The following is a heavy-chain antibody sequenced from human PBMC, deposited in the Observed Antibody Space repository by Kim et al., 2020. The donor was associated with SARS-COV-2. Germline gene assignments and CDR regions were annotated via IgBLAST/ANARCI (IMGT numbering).Heavy chain of an antibody. D-gene: IGHD3-22*01. CDR2: IYYSGST. V-gene: IGHV4-59*13. Sequence: SETLSLTCTVSGGSISSYYWSWIRQPPGKGLEWIGYIYYSGSTNYNPSLKSRVTISVDTSKNQFSLKLSSVTAADTAVYYCARDGLETYYYDSSGYRGYWYFDLWGRGTLVTVSS. J-gene: IGHJ2*01. CDR1: GGSISSYY. CDR3: ARDGLETYYYDSSGYRGYWYFDL.